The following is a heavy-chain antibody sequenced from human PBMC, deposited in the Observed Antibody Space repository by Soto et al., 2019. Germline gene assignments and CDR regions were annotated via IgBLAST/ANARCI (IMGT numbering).Heavy chain of an antibody. CDR1: GYSFTSYW. CDR3: ASSYYDSSGSMAPIDY. J-gene: IGHJ4*02. Sequence: PGESLKISCKGSGYSFTSYWIGWVRQMPGKGLEWMGIIYPGDSDTRYSPSFQGQVTISADKSISTAYLQWSSLKASDTAVYYCASSYYDSSGSMAPIDYWGQGTLVTVSS. CDR2: IYPGDSDT. D-gene: IGHD3-22*01. V-gene: IGHV5-51*01.